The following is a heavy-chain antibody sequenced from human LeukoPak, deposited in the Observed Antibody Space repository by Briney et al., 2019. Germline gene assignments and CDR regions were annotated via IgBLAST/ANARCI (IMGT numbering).Heavy chain of an antibody. CDR3: ARGLTTPYCSGGSCYGRRGNWFDP. D-gene: IGHD2-15*01. J-gene: IGHJ5*02. CDR2: FYHSGST. Sequence: SETLSLTCAVYGGSFSGYYWSWIRQPPGKGLEWIGSFYHSGSTNYNPSLKSRVTISVDTSKNQFSLKLSSVTAGDTAVYYCARGLTTPYCSGGSCYGRRGNWFDPWGQGTLVTVSS. CDR1: GGSFSGYY. V-gene: IGHV4-34*01.